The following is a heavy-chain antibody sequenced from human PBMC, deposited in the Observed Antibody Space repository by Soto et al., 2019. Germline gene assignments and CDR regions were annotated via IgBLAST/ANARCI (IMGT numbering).Heavy chain of an antibody. D-gene: IGHD3-3*01. J-gene: IGHJ4*02. CDR2: ISGSGGST. V-gene: IGHV3-23*01. CDR3: AKAAYYDFWSGYYKDDY. Sequence: GGSLRLSCAASGFTFSSYAMSWVRQAPGKGLEWVSAISGSGGSTYYADSVKGRFTISRDNSKNTLYLQMNSLRAEDTAVYYCAKAAYYDFWSGYYKDDYWGQGTLVTVSS. CDR1: GFTFSSYA.